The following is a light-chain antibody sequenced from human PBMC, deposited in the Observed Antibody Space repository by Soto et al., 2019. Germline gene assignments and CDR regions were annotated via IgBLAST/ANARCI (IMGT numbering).Light chain of an antibody. J-gene: IGLJ1*01. Sequence: SYELTQPPSVSVAPGQTARITCGGNNIGGKSVHWYQQKPGQAPVLVVYDDSDRPSGIPERFSGSNSVNTATLTISRVAAGDEADYYCQVWESGRAVFGTGTKVTLL. CDR3: QVWESGRAV. V-gene: IGLV3-21*02. CDR2: DDS. CDR1: NIGGKS.